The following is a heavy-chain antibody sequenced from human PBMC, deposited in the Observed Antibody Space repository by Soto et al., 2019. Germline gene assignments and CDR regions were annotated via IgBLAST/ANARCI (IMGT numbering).Heavy chain of an antibody. J-gene: IGHJ6*02. CDR2: ISAYNGNT. CDR3: ARDGSAARPQGRGMDV. D-gene: IGHD6-6*01. Sequence: ASVKVSCKASGYTFTSYGISWVRQAPGQGLEWMGRISAYNGNTNYAQKLQGRVTMTTDTSTSTAYMELRSLRSDDTAVYYCARDGSAARPQGRGMDVWGQGTTVTVSS. V-gene: IGHV1-18*04. CDR1: GYTFTSYG.